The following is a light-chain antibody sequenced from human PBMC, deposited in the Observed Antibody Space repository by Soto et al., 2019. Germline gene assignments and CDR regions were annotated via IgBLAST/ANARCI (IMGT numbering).Light chain of an antibody. V-gene: IGLV1-40*01. J-gene: IGLJ2*01. CDR1: SSNIGAGYD. CDR2: GNS. CDR3: QSYDSSLSGSGVV. Sequence: QSVLTQPPSVSGAPGQRVTISCTGSSSNIGAGYDVHWYQQLPGTAPKLLIYGNSNRPSGVPDRFSGSKSGTSASLAITGRQGEDEADYYCQSYDSSLSGSGVVFGGGTKLTVL.